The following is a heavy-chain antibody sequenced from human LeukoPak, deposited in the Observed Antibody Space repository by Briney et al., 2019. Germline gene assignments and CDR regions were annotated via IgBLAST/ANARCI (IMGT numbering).Heavy chain of an antibody. CDR3: ATDLIHYYASGAKT. CDR2: ISSDGSHT. D-gene: IGHD3-10*01. J-gene: IGHJ5*02. V-gene: IGHV3-74*01. CDR1: GFTFSSHW. Sequence: GGSLRLSCAASGFTFSSHWMHWVRQAPGKGLVWVSRISSDGSHTFHADSVKGRFAMPRDNAKNSLYLQMNSLRVEDSAVYYCATDLIHYYASGAKTWGQGTLVTVSS.